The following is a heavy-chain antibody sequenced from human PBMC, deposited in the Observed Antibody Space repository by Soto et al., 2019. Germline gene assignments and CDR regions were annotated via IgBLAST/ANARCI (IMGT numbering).Heavy chain of an antibody. CDR1: GYSFTSYW. V-gene: IGHV5-10-1*01. CDR3: ARLRGDIVVVPAATFPSLYYYGMDV. Sequence: ESLKISCKGSGYSFTSYWISWVRQMPGKGLEWMGRIDPSDSYTNYGPSFQGHVTISADKSISTAYLQWSSLKASDTAMYYCARLRGDIVVVPAATFPSLYYYGMDVWGQGTTVTVSS. CDR2: IDPSDSYT. J-gene: IGHJ6*02. D-gene: IGHD2-2*01.